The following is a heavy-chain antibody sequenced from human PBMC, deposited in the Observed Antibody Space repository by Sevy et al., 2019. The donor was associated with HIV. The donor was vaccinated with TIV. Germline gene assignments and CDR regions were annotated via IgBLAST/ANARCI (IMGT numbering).Heavy chain of an antibody. Sequence: SQTLSLTCAISGDSVSSNSAAWNWIRQSPSRGLEWLGRTYYRSKWYNDYAVSVKSRITINPDTSKNHFSLQLNSVTPEDTAVYYCAGRYYYDSSGYYSDAFDIWGQGTMVTVSS. J-gene: IGHJ3*02. D-gene: IGHD3-22*01. V-gene: IGHV6-1*01. CDR2: TYYRSKWYN. CDR3: AGRYYYDSSGYYSDAFDI. CDR1: GDSVSSNSAA.